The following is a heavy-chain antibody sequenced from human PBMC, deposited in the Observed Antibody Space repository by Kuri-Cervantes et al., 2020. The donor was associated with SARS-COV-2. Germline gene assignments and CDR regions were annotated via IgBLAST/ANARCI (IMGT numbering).Heavy chain of an antibody. CDR1: GFTFSSYA. V-gene: IGHV3-30*04. J-gene: IGHJ4*02. D-gene: IGHD4-17*01. CDR3: AKAVLGVTTKFDYFDY. Sequence: GESLKISCAASGFTFSSYAMHWVRQAPGKGLEWVAVISYDGSNKYYADSVKGRFTISRDNSKNTLCLQMNSLRAEDTAVYYCAKAVLGVTTKFDYFDYWGQGTLVTVSS. CDR2: ISYDGSNK.